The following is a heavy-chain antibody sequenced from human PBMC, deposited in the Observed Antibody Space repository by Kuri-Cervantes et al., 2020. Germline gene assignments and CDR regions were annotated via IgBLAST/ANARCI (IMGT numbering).Heavy chain of an antibody. V-gene: IGHV1-46*01. D-gene: IGHD4-17*01. CDR3: ARDTVTTYTDYYYYYGMDV. Sequence: ASVKVSCKASGYTFTSYYMHWVRQAPGQGLEWMGIINPNGGSTSYAQKFQGRVTMTRDTSTSTVYMELSSLRSEDTAVYYCARDTVTTYTDYYYYYGMDVWGQGTTVTVSS. CDR1: GYTFTSYY. J-gene: IGHJ6*02. CDR2: INPNGGST.